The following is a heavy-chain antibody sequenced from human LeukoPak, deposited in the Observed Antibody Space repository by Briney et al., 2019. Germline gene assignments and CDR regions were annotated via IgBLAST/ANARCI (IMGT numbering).Heavy chain of an antibody. CDR3: AKVGYCTNNCFRTHDY. J-gene: IGHJ4*02. CDR2: IIAVAGVT. CDR1: GFTFSSYW. Sequence: GGSLRPSCAASGFTFSSYWMHWVRQAPGKGLVWVSAIIAVAGVTYYAASVKGRFTISRDNSKNTVYLQMSSLRAEDTATYYCAKVGYCTNNCFRTHDYWGQGALVTVSS. D-gene: IGHD2-8*01. V-gene: IGHV3-23*01.